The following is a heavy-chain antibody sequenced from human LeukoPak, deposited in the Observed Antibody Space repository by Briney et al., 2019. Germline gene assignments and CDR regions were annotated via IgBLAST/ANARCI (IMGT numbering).Heavy chain of an antibody. CDR1: GFTFSNYE. Sequence: GGSLRLSCAASGFTFSNYEMSWVRQAPGKGLEWVAYITGTAGTIFYVDSVKGRFTISGDNARNSLYLQMNSLRAEDTAIYYCARGPSYFDSWGQGTLVTVSS. V-gene: IGHV3-48*03. J-gene: IGHJ4*02. CDR2: ITGTAGTI. D-gene: IGHD3-16*01. CDR3: ARGPSYFDS.